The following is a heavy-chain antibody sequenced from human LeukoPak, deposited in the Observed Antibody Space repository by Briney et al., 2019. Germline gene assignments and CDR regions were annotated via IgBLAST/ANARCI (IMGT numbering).Heavy chain of an antibody. CDR1: GGSFSVHY. CDR3: ARADYMDV. Sequence: PSETLSLTCAVSGGSFSVHYWSWIRQPPGKGLEWIGEINQSGSTTYNPSLKSRVTASVDTSKNQFSLKLSSVTAADTAVYYCARADYMDVWGKGTTVTVSS. J-gene: IGHJ6*03. CDR2: INQSGST. V-gene: IGHV4-34*01.